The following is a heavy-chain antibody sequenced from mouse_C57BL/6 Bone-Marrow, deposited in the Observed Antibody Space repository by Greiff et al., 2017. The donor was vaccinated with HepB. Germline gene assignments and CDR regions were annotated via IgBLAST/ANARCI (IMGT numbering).Heavy chain of an antibody. CDR1: GYTFTSYW. CDR3: AGWPNYYGSSLYWYFDV. Sequence: QVQLQQPGAELVKPGASVKMSCKASGYTFTSYWITWVKQRPGQGLEWIGDIYPGSGSTNYNEKFKSKATLTVDTSSSTANVQLSSLTSEDSAVYYGAGWPNYYGSSLYWYFDVWGTGTTVTVSS. V-gene: IGHV1-55*01. CDR2: IYPGSGST. D-gene: IGHD1-1*01. J-gene: IGHJ1*03.